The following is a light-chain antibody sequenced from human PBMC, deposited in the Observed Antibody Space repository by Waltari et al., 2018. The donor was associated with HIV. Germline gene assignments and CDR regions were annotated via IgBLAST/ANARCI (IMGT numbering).Light chain of an antibody. CDR3: SSYTISSTLV. CDR1: RSDVGGYNY. Sequence: QSALTQPASVSGSPGQSITISCTGTRSDVGGYNYVSWYQQHPGKAPKLMIYDVSNRPSVVSNRFSGSKSGNTASLTISGLQAEDEADYYCSSYTISSTLVFGGGTKLTVL. CDR2: DVS. V-gene: IGLV2-14*01. J-gene: IGLJ2*01.